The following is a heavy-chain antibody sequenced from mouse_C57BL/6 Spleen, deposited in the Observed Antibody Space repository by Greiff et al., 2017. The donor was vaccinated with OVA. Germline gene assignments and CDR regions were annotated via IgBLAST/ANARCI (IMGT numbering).Heavy chain of an antibody. V-gene: IGHV2-6-1*01. Sequence: VKLQESGPGLVAPSQSLSITCTVSGFSLTSYGVHWVRQPPGKGLEWLVVIWSDGSTTYNSALKSRLSISKDNSKSQVFFKMHSLQTDDTAMYYCARHTLDYDYAMDYWGQGTSVTVSS. CDR1: GFSLTSYG. CDR3: ARHTLDYDYAMDY. D-gene: IGHD2-13*01. CDR2: IWSDGST. J-gene: IGHJ4*01.